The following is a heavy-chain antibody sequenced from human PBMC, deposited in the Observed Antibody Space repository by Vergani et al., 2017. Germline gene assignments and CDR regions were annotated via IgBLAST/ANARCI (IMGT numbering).Heavy chain of an antibody. D-gene: IGHD3-3*01. J-gene: IGHJ6*03. CDR2: ISAYNGNT. CDR1: GGTFSSNS. CDR3: ARQYYDFWSGYYMDV. V-gene: IGHV1-18*04. Sequence: QGQLAQSGAEVKKPGSSVKVSCKASGGTFSSNSISWVRQAPGQGLEWMGWISAYNGNTNYAQKLQGRVTMTTDTSTSTAYMELRSLRSDDTAVYYCARQYYDFWSGYYMDVWGKGTTVTVSS.